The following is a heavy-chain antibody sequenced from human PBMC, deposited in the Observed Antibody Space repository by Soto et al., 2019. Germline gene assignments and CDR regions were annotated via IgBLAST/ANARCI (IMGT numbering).Heavy chain of an antibody. Sequence: EVQLVESGGGLVQPGGSLRLSCAASGFTFSRYWMNWVRQVPGMGLEWVASIKQDGSERYYVASVKGRFTISRDNAKNSLYLQMNSLRAEDTAVYYCARDLGGYDYGLDYWGQGTLVTVSS. D-gene: IGHD5-12*01. J-gene: IGHJ4*02. CDR2: IKQDGSER. CDR3: ARDLGGYDYGLDY. V-gene: IGHV3-7*01. CDR1: GFTFSRYW.